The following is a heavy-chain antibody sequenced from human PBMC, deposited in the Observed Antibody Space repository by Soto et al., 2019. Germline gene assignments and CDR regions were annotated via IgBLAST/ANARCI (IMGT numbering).Heavy chain of an antibody. CDR3: ARDLSPYYYDSSGPDY. V-gene: IGHV1-18*04. J-gene: IGHJ4*02. CDR1: GYTFTSYG. CDR2: ISAYNGNT. D-gene: IGHD3-22*01. Sequence: QVQLVQSGAEVKKPGASVKVSCKASGYTFTSYGISWVRQAPGQGLEWMGWISAYNGNTNYAQKLQGRVTMTTDTTTSTAYMELRSLRSDDTAVYYCARDLSPYYYDSSGPDYWGQGTLVTVSS.